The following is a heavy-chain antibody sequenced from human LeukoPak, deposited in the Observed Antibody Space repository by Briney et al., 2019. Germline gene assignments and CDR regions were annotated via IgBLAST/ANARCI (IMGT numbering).Heavy chain of an antibody. CDR3: ARGRGYCTNGVCYTGWFDP. Sequence: KVSCXXXGYXFTSYYMHWVRQAPGQGLEWMGIINPSGGSTSYAQKFQGRVTMTRDTSTSTVYMELSSLRSEDTAVYYCARGRGYCTNGVCYTGWFDPWGQGTLVTVSS. D-gene: IGHD2-8*01. J-gene: IGHJ5*02. CDR2: INPSGGST. V-gene: IGHV1-46*01. CDR1: GYXFTSYY.